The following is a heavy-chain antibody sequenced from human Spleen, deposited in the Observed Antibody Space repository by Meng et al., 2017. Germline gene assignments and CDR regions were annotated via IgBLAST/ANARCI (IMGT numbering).Heavy chain of an antibody. CDR3: ARDGYGVNPYYYGMDI. V-gene: IGHV4-34*01. CDR2: INRSGST. Sequence: SETLSLTCAVYGGSFDQYYWGWIRQPPGKGLEWIGEINRSGSTNYNPSLRSRITISLDTSKKQFSLKLNSVTAADTAVYYCARDGYGVNPYYYGMDIWGQGTTVTVSS. J-gene: IGHJ6*02. CDR1: GGSFDQYY. D-gene: IGHD4-23*01.